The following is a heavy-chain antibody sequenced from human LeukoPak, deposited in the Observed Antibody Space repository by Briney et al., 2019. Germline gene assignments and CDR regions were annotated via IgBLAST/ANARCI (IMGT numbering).Heavy chain of an antibody. CDR1: GFTFSSYA. D-gene: IGHD2-8*01. CDR3: ARRPRCTNGVCYGPIDY. CDR2: ISGSGGST. Sequence: GGSLRLSCAASGFTFSSYAMSWVRQAPGKGLEWVSAISGSGGSTYYADSVKGRFTISRDNSKNTLYLQMNSLRAEDTAVYYCARRPRCTNGVCYGPIDYWGQGTLVTVSS. J-gene: IGHJ4*02. V-gene: IGHV3-23*01.